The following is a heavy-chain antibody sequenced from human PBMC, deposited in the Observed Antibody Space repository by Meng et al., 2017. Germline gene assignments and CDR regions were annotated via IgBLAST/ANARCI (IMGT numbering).Heavy chain of an antibody. Sequence: GSLRLSCAVSGYSISSGYYWGLIRQPPGKGLEWIGSTYHSGDTYYNPSLKSRVTISVDTSKNQFSLKLNSVTAADTAVYYCARGLECYYSSPPTVFDYWGQGTLVTVSS. V-gene: IGHV4-38-2*01. J-gene: IGHJ4*02. CDR1: GYSISSGYY. CDR3: ARGLECYYSSPPTVFDY. D-gene: IGHD3-22*01. CDR2: TYHSGDT.